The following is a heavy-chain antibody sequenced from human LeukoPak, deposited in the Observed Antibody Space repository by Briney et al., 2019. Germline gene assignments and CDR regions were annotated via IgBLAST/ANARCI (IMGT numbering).Heavy chain of an antibody. J-gene: IGHJ4*02. CDR3: ARDPLAYCGGDCYSFDY. CDR1: GFTFSSYA. V-gene: IGHV3-30-3*01. Sequence: PGGSLRLSCAASGFTFSSYAMHWVGQAPGKGLEWVAVISYDGSNKYYADSVKGRFTISRDNSKNTLYLQMNSLRAEDTAVYYCARDPLAYCGGDCYSFDYWGQGTLVTVSS. CDR2: ISYDGSNK. D-gene: IGHD2-21*02.